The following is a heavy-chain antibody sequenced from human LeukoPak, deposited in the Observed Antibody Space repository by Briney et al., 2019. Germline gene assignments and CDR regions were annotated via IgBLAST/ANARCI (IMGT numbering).Heavy chain of an antibody. D-gene: IGHD5-18*01. J-gene: IGHJ5*02. V-gene: IGHV4-59*01. CDR2: IYYSGST. CDR1: GGSISSYY. CDR3: VRVVGYSYGVFDP. Sequence: SETLSLTCTVSGGSISSYYWSWIRQPPGKGLEWIGYIYYSGSTNYNPSLKSRVTISVDTSKNQFSLKLSSVTAADTAVYYCVRVVGYSYGVFDPWGQGTLVTVSS.